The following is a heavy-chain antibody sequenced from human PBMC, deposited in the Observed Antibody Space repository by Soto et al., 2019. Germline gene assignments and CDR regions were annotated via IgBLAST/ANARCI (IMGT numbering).Heavy chain of an antibody. CDR3: ARGAADFGDALDI. CDR2: IYYSGNTYT. Sequence: PSETLSLTCTVAGGSTSRGGYYWTWIRQLPGKGLEYIGYIYYSGNTYTYYNPSLESRLTISLDTSTNQVTLNLSSVTAADTAVYYCARGAADFGDALDIWVRGTVVTVSS. J-gene: IGHJ3*02. D-gene: IGHD3-10*01. V-gene: IGHV4-31*03. CDR1: GGSTSRGGYY.